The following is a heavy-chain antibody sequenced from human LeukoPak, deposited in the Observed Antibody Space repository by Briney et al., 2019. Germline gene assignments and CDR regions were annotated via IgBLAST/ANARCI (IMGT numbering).Heavy chain of an antibody. J-gene: IGHJ1*01. CDR2: IYYSGST. Sequence: SQTLSLTCTVSGGSISSGGYYCSWIRQHPGKGLEWIGYIYYSGSTYYNPSLKSRVTISVDTSKNQFSLKLSSVTAADTAVYYCARGGWYPESFQHWGQGALVTVSS. CDR3: ARGGWYPESFQH. D-gene: IGHD6-19*01. CDR1: GGSISSGGYY. V-gene: IGHV4-31*03.